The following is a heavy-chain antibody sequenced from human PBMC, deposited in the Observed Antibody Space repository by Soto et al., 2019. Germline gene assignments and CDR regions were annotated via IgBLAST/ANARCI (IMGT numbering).Heavy chain of an antibody. D-gene: IGHD1-1*01. Sequence: QVHLVQSGAEVKKPGASVKVSCKGSGYTLTRYGITWVRQAPGQGLEWMGWISAHNGNTNYAQKLQGRVTVTRDTSTSTAYMELRSLRSDDTAVYYVARGRYGDYWGQGALVTVSS. J-gene: IGHJ4*02. CDR2: ISAHNGNT. CDR1: GYTLTRYG. CDR3: ARGRYGDY. V-gene: IGHV1-18*01.